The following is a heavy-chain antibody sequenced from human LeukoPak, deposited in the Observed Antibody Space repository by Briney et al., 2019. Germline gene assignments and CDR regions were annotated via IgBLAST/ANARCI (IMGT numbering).Heavy chain of an antibody. CDR2: ISSDGSNK. CDR1: GFTFSSFG. CDR3: AKAPYCSGGSCYSGWFDP. D-gene: IGHD2-15*01. Sequence: GRSLRLSCAASGFTFSSFGMHWVRQAPGKGLEWVALISSDGSNKYYADSVKGRFAISRDNSKNTLYLQMNSLRTEDTAVYYCAKAPYCSGGSCYSGWFDPWGQGTLVTVSS. V-gene: IGHV3-30*18. J-gene: IGHJ5*02.